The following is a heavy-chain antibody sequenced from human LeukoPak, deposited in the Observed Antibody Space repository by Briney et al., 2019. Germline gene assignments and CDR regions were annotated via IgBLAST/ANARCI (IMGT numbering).Heavy chain of an antibody. V-gene: IGHV4-34*01. D-gene: IGHD3-3*01. CDR2: INHSGST. CDR3: ARGWRTSGYNAFDI. CDR1: GFTFSSYA. Sequence: GSLRLSCAASGFTFSSYAMHWVRQPPGKGLEWIGEINHSGSTNYNPSLKSRVTISVDTSKNQFSLKLSSVTAADTAVYYCARGWRTSGYNAFDIWGQGTMVTVSS. J-gene: IGHJ3*02.